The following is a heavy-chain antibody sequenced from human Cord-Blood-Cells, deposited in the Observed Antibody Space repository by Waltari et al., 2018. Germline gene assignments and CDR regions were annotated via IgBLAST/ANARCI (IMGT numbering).Heavy chain of an antibody. Sequence: QVQLQESGPGLVKPSETLSLTCTVSGGSISRYYWRWIRPHPGKGLEWIGYIYYSGSTNYNPSLKSRVTISVDTSKNQFSLKLSSVTAADTAVYYCARPHGSGSYYYFDYWGQGTLVTVSS. CDR1: GGSISRYY. J-gene: IGHJ4*02. D-gene: IGHD3-10*01. V-gene: IGHV4-59*08. CDR3: ARPHGSGSYYYFDY. CDR2: IYYSGST.